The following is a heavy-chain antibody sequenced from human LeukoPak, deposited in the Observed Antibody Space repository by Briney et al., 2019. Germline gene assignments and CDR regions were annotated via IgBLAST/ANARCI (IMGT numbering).Heavy chain of an antibody. Sequence: GGSLRLSCAASGFAFSSYSMNWVRQAPGKGLEWVSSISSSSSYIYYADSVKGRFTISRDNAKNSLYLQMNSLRAEDTAVYYCARADYGSGNFDYWGQGTLVTVSS. CDR3: ARADYGSGNFDY. CDR2: ISSSSSYI. CDR1: GFAFSSYS. D-gene: IGHD3-10*01. V-gene: IGHV3-21*01. J-gene: IGHJ4*02.